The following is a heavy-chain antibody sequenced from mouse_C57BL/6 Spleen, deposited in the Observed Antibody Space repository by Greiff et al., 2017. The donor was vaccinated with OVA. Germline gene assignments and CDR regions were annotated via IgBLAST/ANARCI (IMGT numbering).Heavy chain of an antibody. CDR1: GYAFSSSW. CDR2: IYPGDGDT. D-gene: IGHD3-2*02. V-gene: IGHV1-82*01. J-gene: IGHJ2*01. Sequence: VKLQESGPELVKPGASVKISCKASGYAFSSSWMNWVKQRPGKGLEWIGRIYPGDGDTNYNGKFKGKATLTADKSSSTAYMQLSSLTSEDSAVYFCARSDSSGPYYFDYWGQGTTLTVSS. CDR3: ARSDSSGPYYFDY.